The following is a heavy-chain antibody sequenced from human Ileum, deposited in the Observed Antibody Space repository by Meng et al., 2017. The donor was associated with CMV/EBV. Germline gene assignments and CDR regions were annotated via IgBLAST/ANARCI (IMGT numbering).Heavy chain of an antibody. CDR2: INQSGST. CDR1: GESFSGYY. J-gene: IGHJ4*02. D-gene: IGHD3-9*01. V-gene: IGHV4-34*01. CDR3: ARGRRYLFY. Sequence: QVQLHQWGAGLLKPSETLSLTCAVYGESFSGYYWDWIRQSPGKGLEWIGQINQSGSTNYNPSHKSRVTISVDTSKNQFSLKLSSVTAADAAMYYCARGRRYLFYWSQGTLVTVSS.